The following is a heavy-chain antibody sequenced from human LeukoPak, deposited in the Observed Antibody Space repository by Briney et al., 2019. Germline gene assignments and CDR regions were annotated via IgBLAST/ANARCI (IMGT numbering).Heavy chain of an antibody. D-gene: IGHD3-10*01. CDR1: GYTFTSYY. J-gene: IGHJ4*02. CDR3: ASGDGSGSYSIHYFDY. Sequence: GASVKVSCKASGYTFTSYYMHWVRQAPGQGLEWMGIINPSGGSTSYAQKFQGRVTMTRDTSTSTVYMELSSLRSEDTAVYYCASGDGSGSYSIHYFDYWGQGTLVTVSS. CDR2: INPSGGST. V-gene: IGHV1-46*01.